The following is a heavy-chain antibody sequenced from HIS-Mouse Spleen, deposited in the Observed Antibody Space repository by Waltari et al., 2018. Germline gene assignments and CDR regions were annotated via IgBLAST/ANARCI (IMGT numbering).Heavy chain of an antibody. D-gene: IGHD7-27*01. V-gene: IGHV3-23*01. J-gene: IGHJ4*02. CDR2: FSGLRGNP. CDR1: GFTFSSYA. Sequence: EVQLLESGGGLVQPGGSLRLSGAASGFTFSSYAMRWVRQAPGRGLGGVSAFSGLRGNPSYADTLNGRFAFSRDYSKNTLYLKMNRLRAEATAVYYCSKRRTNWGAYFDYWGQGTLVTVSS. CDR3: SKRRTNWGAYFDY.